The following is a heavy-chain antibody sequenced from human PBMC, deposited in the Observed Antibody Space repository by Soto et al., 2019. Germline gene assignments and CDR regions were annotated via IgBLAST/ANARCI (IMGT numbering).Heavy chain of an antibody. CDR3: ASDSGGYRKYVDY. CDR1: GFSFRNNG. Sequence: GGSLRLSCAASGFSFRNNGMHWVRQAPGKGLEFVAVISSDGGHEDYADSVKGRFTISRYKSKNMLFLQMNSLRPDDTAVYYCASDSGGYRKYVDYWGQGTLVTVSS. D-gene: IGHD6-25*01. V-gene: IGHV3-30*03. J-gene: IGHJ4*02. CDR2: ISSDGGHE.